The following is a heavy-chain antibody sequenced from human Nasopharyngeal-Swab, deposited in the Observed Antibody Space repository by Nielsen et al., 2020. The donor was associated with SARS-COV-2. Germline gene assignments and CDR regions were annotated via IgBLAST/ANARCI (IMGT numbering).Heavy chain of an antibody. V-gene: IGHV3-15*01. CDR1: GFTFSNAW. CDR3: ARAWQQLADV. J-gene: IGHJ6*04. Sequence: GESLKISCAASGFTFSNAWMSWVRQAPGKGLEWVGRIKSKTDGGTTDYAAPVKGRFTISRDDSKNTLYLQMNSLKTEDTAVYYCARAWQQLADVWGKGTTVTVSS. D-gene: IGHD6-13*01. CDR2: IKSKTDGGTT.